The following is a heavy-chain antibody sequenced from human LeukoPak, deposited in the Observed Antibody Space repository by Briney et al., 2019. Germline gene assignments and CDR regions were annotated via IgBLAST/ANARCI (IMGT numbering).Heavy chain of an antibody. V-gene: IGHV4-59*11. CDR2: ISYIGST. J-gene: IGHJ3*02. Sequence: SETLSLTCAVSADSFSSHHWTWIRQPPGKGLEWIGYISYIGSTNYNPSLKSQVTISIDTSKNQFSLKLRSVTAADTAVYYCARDLVTVTKGFDIWGQGTMVSVSS. CDR3: ARDLVTVTKGFDI. D-gene: IGHD4-17*01. CDR1: ADSFSSHH.